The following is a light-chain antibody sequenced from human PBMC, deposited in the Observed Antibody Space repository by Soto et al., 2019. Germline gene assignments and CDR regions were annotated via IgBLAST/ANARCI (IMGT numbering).Light chain of an antibody. CDR2: DAS. CDR1: QSVSSN. CDR3: QQYGSSLSWT. V-gene: IGKV3-20*01. Sequence: IVMTHSPATLSLSPKERATLPCRASQSVSSNLARYQQKPAQAPRLLIYDASNRATGIPPRFSGSVSGTDFTLTISSLEPEDFAVYYCQQYGSSLSWTFGQGTKVDI. J-gene: IGKJ1*01.